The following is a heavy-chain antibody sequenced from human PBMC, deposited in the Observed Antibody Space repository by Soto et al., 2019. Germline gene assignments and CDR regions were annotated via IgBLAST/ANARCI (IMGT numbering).Heavy chain of an antibody. CDR3: TRGPRSTSTGTGAF. CDR1: GFTFSMYW. CDR2: INDDGIST. V-gene: IGHV3-74*01. D-gene: IGHD1-1*01. Sequence: XGSLILSCAASGFTFSMYWMHWVRQVPGKGPEWVSRINDDGISTNYADSVKGRFTISRDNAKNTLYLQMNALRVEDTAVYYCTRGPRSTSTGTGAFWGQGTLVTVSS. J-gene: IGHJ4*02.